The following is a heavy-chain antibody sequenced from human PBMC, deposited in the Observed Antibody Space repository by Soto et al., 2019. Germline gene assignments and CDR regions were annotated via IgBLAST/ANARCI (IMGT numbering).Heavy chain of an antibody. Sequence: SERLPVTSTVSSGSFNSYSHNCILIRHPPGKGLEWIGYIYYTGSTNYNPSLKSRVTISLDTSRNQFSLKLSSVTAADTAVFYCAREYANSPETFDFWAQGALVTVSS. J-gene: IGHJ4*02. V-gene: IGHV4-61*01. CDR2: IYYTGST. CDR3: AREYANSPETFDF. D-gene: IGHD2-2*01. CDR1: SGSFNSYSHN.